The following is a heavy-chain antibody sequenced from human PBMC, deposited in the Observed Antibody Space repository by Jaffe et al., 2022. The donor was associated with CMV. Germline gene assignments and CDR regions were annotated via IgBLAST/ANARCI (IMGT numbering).Heavy chain of an antibody. CDR1: GGSISSYY. J-gene: IGHJ6*03. CDR3: ARPRPDYYDSSGPFRYYYMDV. Sequence: QVQLQESGPGLVKPSETLSLTCTVSGGSISSYYWSWIRQPPGKGLEWIGYIYYSGSTNYNPSLKSRVTISVDTSKNQFSLKLSSVTAADTAVYYCARPRPDYYDSSGPFRYYYMDVWGKGTTVTVSS. V-gene: IGHV4-59*08. CDR2: IYYSGST. D-gene: IGHD3-22*01.